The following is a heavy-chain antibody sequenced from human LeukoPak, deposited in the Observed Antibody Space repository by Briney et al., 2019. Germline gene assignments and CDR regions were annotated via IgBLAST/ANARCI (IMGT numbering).Heavy chain of an antibody. D-gene: IGHD2-15*01. CDR2: IKKDGSEK. J-gene: IGHJ4*02. V-gene: IGHV3-7*03. CDR3: TTDTWYSAGH. Sequence: GGSLRLSCTASGFIFSGSWMAWIRQAPGKGLEWVAIIKKDGSEKYYVDSMKGRFTISRDNAKNSLFLQMNSLRAEDTAIYYCTTDTWYSAGHWGQGTLVTASS. CDR1: GFIFSGSW.